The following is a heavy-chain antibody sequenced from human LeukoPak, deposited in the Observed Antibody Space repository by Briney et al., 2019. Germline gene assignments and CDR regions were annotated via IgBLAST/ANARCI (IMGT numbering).Heavy chain of an antibody. J-gene: IGHJ3*02. D-gene: IGHD3/OR15-3a*01. CDR2: ISGSGGST. V-gene: IGHV3-23*01. CDR3: ARASFLVHDAFDI. CDR1: GFTFSSYA. Sequence: GGSLRLSCAASGFTFSSYAMSWVRQAPGKGLEWVSAISGSGGSTYYADSVKDRFTISRDNSKNTLYLQMNSLRAEDTAVYYCARASFLVHDAFDIWGQGTMVTVSS.